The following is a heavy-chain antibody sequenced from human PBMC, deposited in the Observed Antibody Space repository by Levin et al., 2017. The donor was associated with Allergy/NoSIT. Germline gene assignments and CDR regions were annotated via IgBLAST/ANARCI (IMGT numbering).Heavy chain of an antibody. CDR3: ARALALNAIGWFDP. Sequence: PGESLKISCAASGFTFSDYYMSWIRQAPGKGLEWVSYISSSGSTIYYADSVKGRFTISRDNAKNSLYLQMNSLRAEDTAVYYCARALALNAIGWFDPWGQGTLVTVSS. J-gene: IGHJ5*02. CDR2: ISSSGSTI. V-gene: IGHV3-11*01. CDR1: GFTFSDYY. D-gene: IGHD2-21*01.